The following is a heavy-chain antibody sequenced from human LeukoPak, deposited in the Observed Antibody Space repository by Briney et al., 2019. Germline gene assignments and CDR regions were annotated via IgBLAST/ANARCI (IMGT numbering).Heavy chain of an antibody. J-gene: IGHJ4*02. CDR3: AKPHISWPLDY. CDR2: ISYDGSNK. D-gene: IGHD6-13*01. Sequence: GRSLRLSCAASGFTFSSYAMHWVRQAPGKGLEWVAVISYDGSNKYYADSVKGRFTISRDNSKNTLYLQMNSLRAEDTAVYYCAKPHISWPLDYWGQGTLVTVSS. V-gene: IGHV3-30-3*02. CDR1: GFTFSSYA.